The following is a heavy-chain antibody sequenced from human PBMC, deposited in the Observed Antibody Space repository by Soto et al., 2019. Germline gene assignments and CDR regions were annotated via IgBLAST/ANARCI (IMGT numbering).Heavy chain of an antibody. CDR3: ACEDTAILIDY. Sequence: GGSLRLSCAASGFTFSSYAMSWVRQAPGKGLEWVSSISGSGGSTYYADSVKGQFTISRDNPKNTLYLQMNSLRAEDTAVYYCACEDTAILIDYWGQGTLVTVSS. J-gene: IGHJ4*02. CDR2: ISGSGGST. V-gene: IGHV3-23*01. CDR1: GFTFSSYA. D-gene: IGHD5-18*01.